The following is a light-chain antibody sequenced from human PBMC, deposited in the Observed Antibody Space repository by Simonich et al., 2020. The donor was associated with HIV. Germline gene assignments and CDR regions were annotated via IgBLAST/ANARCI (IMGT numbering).Light chain of an antibody. V-gene: IGLV2-14*01. Sequence: QSALTQPASVSGSPGQSITFSCTGTPSNVGGYNSVSWYQQHPGKAPKLMIYDVTERPSGVSNRFSGSKSGNTASLTISGLQADDEADYYCSSYTSTSTLVFGGGTKLTVL. CDR2: DVT. CDR1: PSNVGGYNS. J-gene: IGLJ2*01. CDR3: SSYTSTSTLV.